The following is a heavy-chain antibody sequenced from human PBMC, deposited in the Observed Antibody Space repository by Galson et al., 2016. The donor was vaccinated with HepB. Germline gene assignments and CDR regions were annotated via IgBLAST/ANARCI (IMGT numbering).Heavy chain of an antibody. CDR1: GFTVSSYA. CDR3: AKRYCSGGSCYWFQH. V-gene: IGHV3-23*01. J-gene: IGHJ1*01. Sequence: SLRLSCAASGFTVSSYAMSWARQAPGKGLEWVSTIISGGNTYYADSVKGRFTISRDNSKNTLYLQMNSLRAEDTAVYYCAKRYCSGGSCYWFQHWGQGTLVTVSS. CDR2: IISGGNT. D-gene: IGHD2-15*01.